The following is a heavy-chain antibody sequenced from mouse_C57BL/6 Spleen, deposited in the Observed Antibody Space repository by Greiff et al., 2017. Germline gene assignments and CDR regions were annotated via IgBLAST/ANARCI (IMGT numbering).Heavy chain of an antibody. CDR2: INPCNGGT. J-gene: IGHJ4*01. Sequence: QVQLQQPGAELVQPGASVTLSCKASGSTFKSYWMHWVKQRPGQGLEWIGNINPCNGGTKYNEKFKSKATLTVDKSSTTAYMQLSSLTSEDSAVYYCARYVPYAMDYWGQGTSVTFSS. V-gene: IGHV1-53*01. CDR3: ARYVPYAMDY. CDR1: GSTFKSYW.